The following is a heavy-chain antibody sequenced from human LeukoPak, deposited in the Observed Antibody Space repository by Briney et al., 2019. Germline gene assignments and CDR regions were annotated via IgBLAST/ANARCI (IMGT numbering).Heavy chain of an antibody. J-gene: IGHJ2*01. Sequence: SETLSLTCAVSGGSISSGGYSWSWIRQPPGKGLEWIGYISYSGSTFYNPSLKSRVIVSADTSENQFFLKLSSVTAADTAVYFCASRSAITSGGYFDVWGRGTLVTVSS. V-gene: IGHV4-30-2*05. CDR3: ASRSAITSGGYFDV. CDR1: GGSISSGGYS. CDR2: ISYSGST. D-gene: IGHD3-10*01.